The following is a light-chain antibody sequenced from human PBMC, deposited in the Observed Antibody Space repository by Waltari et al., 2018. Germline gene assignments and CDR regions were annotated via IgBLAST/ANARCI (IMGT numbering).Light chain of an antibody. CDR2: AAS. CDR1: QTIKRY. V-gene: IGKV1-39*01. Sequence: DIQMTQSPSSLSAPVGDRVAITCRASQTIKRYLNWYQLKPGQAPKLLLYAASILQSGVPSRFIGSGSGTDFTRTISSLQPEDFATYYCQQSSSIPWTFGQGTNVEIK. CDR3: QQSSSIPWT. J-gene: IGKJ1*01.